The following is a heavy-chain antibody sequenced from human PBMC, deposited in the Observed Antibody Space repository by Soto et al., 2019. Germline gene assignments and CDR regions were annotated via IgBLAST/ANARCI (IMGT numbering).Heavy chain of an antibody. CDR2: IYHSGST. Sequence: QVQLQESGPGLVKPSGTLSLTCAVSGGSISSSNWWSWVRQPPGKGLEWIGEIYHSGSTNYNPSLKSRVTISVDKAKNQFSLKLSSVNAAATAVDYCARAGGQQLGAGGMDVWGQGTTVTFSS. D-gene: IGHD6-13*01. CDR3: ARAGGQQLGAGGMDV. J-gene: IGHJ6*02. V-gene: IGHV4-4*02. CDR1: GGSISSSNW.